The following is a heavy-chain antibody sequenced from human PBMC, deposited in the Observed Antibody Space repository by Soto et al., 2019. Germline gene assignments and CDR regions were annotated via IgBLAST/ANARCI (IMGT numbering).Heavy chain of an antibody. J-gene: IGHJ5*02. CDR3: VRDRYSSSGWFDP. D-gene: IGHD3-10*01. CDR2: TYYRSRFFS. CDR1: GDSVSSYSAA. V-gene: IGHV6-1*01. Sequence: SQTLSLTCAISGDSVSSYSAAWNWIRQSPSGGLEGLGRTYYRSRFFSDYAESVKSRIIINPGTSKNQFSLQLKSVTPEDTAVYYCVRDRYSSSGWFDPWGQGTPVT.